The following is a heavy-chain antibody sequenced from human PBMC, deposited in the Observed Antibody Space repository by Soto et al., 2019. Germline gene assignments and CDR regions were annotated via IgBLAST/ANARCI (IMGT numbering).Heavy chain of an antibody. Sequence: SETLSLTCTVSGGSISSYYWSWIRQPPGKGLEWIGYIYYSGSTNYNPSLKSRVTISVDTSKNQFSLKLSSVTAADTAVYYCAKLEQLCWFDPWGQGTLVTVSS. D-gene: IGHD6-13*01. V-gene: IGHV4-59*08. CDR2: IYYSGST. CDR1: GGSISSYY. J-gene: IGHJ5*02. CDR3: AKLEQLCWFDP.